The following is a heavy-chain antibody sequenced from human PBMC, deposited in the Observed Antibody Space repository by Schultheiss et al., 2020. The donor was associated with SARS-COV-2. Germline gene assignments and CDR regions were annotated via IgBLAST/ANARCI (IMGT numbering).Heavy chain of an antibody. Sequence: SETLSLTCAVYGGSFSGYYWSWIRQHPGKGLEWIGYIYHSGSTYYNPSLKSRVTISVDTSKNQFSLKLSSVTAADTAVYYCARGYRYSPYYFDYWGQGTLVTVSS. CDR2: IYHSGST. V-gene: IGHV4-34*01. CDR1: GGSFSGYY. CDR3: ARGYRYSPYYFDY. D-gene: IGHD1-1*01. J-gene: IGHJ4*02.